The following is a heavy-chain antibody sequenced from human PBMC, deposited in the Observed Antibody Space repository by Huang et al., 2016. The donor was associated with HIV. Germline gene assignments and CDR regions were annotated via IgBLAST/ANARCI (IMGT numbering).Heavy chain of an antibody. J-gene: IGHJ6*03. CDR3: VRDTKYRSGFYNYYYMDV. CDR2: VGDNDQNV. V-gene: IGHV3-48*01. CDR1: GFDCSTHI. Sequence: HLVESGGGSVRPGESLNLSCVATGFDCSTHIFNWVRQAHGRDLEWISQVGDNDQNVCYANAVRCLFTLSSDNARQSIYLQMRNLRPSDTAKYYCVRDTKYRSGFYNYYYMDVWGNGTAVTVSS. D-gene: IGHD6-25*01.